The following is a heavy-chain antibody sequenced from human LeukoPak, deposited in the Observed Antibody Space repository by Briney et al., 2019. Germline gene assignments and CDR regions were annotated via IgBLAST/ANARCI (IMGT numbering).Heavy chain of an antibody. D-gene: IGHD3-22*01. V-gene: IGHV4-38-2*02. CDR3: ARDNYYDSSGYYLY. CDR1: GYSITSGYY. CDR2: IYHSGST. Sequence: MSSETLSLTCTVSGYSITSGYYWGWIRLPPGKGLEWIGNIYHSGSTNYNPSLKSRVTISVDKSKNQFSLKLSSVTAADTAVYYCARDNYYDSSGYYLYWGQGTLVTVSS. J-gene: IGHJ4*02.